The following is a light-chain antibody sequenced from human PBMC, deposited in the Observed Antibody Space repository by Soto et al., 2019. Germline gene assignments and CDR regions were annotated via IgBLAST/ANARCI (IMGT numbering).Light chain of an antibody. J-gene: IGLJ2*01. V-gene: IGLV4-69*01. CDR1: SGHSRDA. CDR3: QTWETGFGI. CDR2: VNNDGSH. Sequence: QLVLTQSPSASASLGASVKLTCTLSSGHSRDAIAWHQQLPQKGPRYLMKVNNDGSHTKGAGIPDRFSGSSSGAERYLIISSLQSDDEADYYCQTWETGFGIFGGGTKVTVL.